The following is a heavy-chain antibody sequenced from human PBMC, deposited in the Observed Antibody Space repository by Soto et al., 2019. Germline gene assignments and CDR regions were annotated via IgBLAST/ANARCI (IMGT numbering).Heavy chain of an antibody. CDR1: GFTFSSYS. Sequence: GGSLRLSCAASGFTFSSYSMNCVRQAPGKGLEWVSYISSSSSTIYYADSVKGRFTISRDNAKNSLYLQMNSLRAEDTAVYYCARDYGCSGGSCYVYPDAFDIWGQGTIVTV. V-gene: IGHV3-48*01. CDR2: ISSSSSTI. CDR3: ARDYGCSGGSCYVYPDAFDI. J-gene: IGHJ3*02. D-gene: IGHD2-15*01.